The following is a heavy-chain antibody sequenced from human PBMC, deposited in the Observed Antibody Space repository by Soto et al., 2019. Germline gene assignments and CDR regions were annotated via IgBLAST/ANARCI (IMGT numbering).Heavy chain of an antibody. Sequence: QVQLVQSGAEVKKPGASVKVSCETSGYTFPVSYTHWLRQAPGQGLEWMGWINPNSGDTNYAHKFEGRVTMTRDSSAGTAYMELSGLRSDATAVYFCARESAGKTLYGMDVWGQGTTVTVSS. CDR1: GYTFPVSY. CDR3: ARESAGKTLYGMDV. J-gene: IGHJ6*02. CDR2: INPNSGDT. V-gene: IGHV1-2*02. D-gene: IGHD1-1*01.